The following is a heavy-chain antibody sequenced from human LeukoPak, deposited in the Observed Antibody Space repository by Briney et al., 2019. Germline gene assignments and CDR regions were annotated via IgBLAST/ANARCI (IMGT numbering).Heavy chain of an antibody. CDR2: INAGNGNT. V-gene: IGHV1-3*01. D-gene: IGHD4-17*01. CDR3: ARRYGDYDGYFDY. J-gene: IGHJ4*02. CDR1: GYTFTSYA. Sequence: ASVKVSCKASGYTFTSYAMHWVRQAPGQRLEWMGWINAGNGNTKYSQKFQSRVTITRDTSASTAYMELSSLRSEDTAVYYCARRYGDYDGYFDYWGQGTLVTVSS.